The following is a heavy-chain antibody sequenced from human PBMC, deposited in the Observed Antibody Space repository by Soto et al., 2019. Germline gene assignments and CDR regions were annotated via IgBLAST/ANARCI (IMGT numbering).Heavy chain of an antibody. D-gene: IGHD2-2*01. Sequence: SETLSLTCSFSGGSISSGKDYWNWIRQHPGKGLEWIGYISYSGSTYYNPSLKSRVTISVDTSNNQFSLKLSSVTAADTAVYYCVRMNSLPAAHPMSRVDHHYGMDVWGQGTTVTVSS. CDR3: VRMNSLPAAHPMSRVDHHYGMDV. CDR2: ISYSGST. CDR1: GGSISSGKDY. V-gene: IGHV4-31*03. J-gene: IGHJ6*02.